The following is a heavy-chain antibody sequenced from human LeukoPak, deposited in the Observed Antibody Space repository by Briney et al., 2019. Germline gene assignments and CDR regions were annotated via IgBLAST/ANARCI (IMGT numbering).Heavy chain of an antibody. CDR2: ISGSGSST. Sequence: GGSLRLSCAASGFTFSSYAMSWVRRAPGKGLEWVSAISGSGSSTYYADSVKGRFTISRDKSKNTLYLQMNGLRAEDTAVYYCAKGATYSYDSSGYFDYWGQGTLVTVSS. CDR3: AKGATYSYDSSGYFDY. D-gene: IGHD3-22*01. J-gene: IGHJ4*02. V-gene: IGHV3-23*01. CDR1: GFTFSSYA.